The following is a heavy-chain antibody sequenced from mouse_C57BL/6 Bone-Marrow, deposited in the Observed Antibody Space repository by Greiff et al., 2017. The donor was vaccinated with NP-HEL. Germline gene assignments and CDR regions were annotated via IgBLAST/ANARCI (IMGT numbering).Heavy chain of an antibody. D-gene: IGHD2-4*01. CDR3: TSIYYDYFDY. J-gene: IGHJ2*01. V-gene: IGHV5-9-1*02. Sequence: EVKLVESGEGLVKPGGSLKLSCAASGFTFSSYAMSWVRQTPVKRLEWVAYISSGGDYIYYADTVKGRFTISRDNARNTLYLQMSSLKSEDTAMYYCTSIYYDYFDYWGQGTTLTVSS. CDR1: GFTFSSYA. CDR2: ISSGGDYI.